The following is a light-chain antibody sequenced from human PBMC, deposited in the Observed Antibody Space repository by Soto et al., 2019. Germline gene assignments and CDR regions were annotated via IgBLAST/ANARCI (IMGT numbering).Light chain of an antibody. CDR1: QSVGSNY. V-gene: IGKV3-20*01. CDR2: GAS. Sequence: EIVLTQSPATVSLSPGERVTLSCRASQSVGSNYLAWYQQRPGQPPNLLIFGASHRAPDIPDRFSGSGSGTDFTLTISRLEPEDIATYYCQQYDNLPPITFGQGTRLEIK. J-gene: IGKJ5*01. CDR3: QQYDNLPPIT.